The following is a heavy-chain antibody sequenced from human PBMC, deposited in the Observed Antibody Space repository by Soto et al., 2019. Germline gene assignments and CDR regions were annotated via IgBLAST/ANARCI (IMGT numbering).Heavy chain of an antibody. CDR3: ARGSGSSGYYFAACDI. CDR2: INPNSVDT. CDR1: GYTFTGYY. Sequence: QVQLVQSGAEVKKPGASVKVSCKASGYTFTGYYMHWVRQAPGQGLEWMGWINPNSVDTNYAQKFQGWVTMTRDTSISTAYMERSRLRSDDTAVSYSARGSGSSGYYFAACDIWGQGTMVTVSS. D-gene: IGHD3-22*01. V-gene: IGHV1-2*04. J-gene: IGHJ3*02.